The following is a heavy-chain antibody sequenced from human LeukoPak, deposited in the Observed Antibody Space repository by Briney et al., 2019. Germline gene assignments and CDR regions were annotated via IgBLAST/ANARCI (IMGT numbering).Heavy chain of an antibody. Sequence: PGGSLRLSCAASGFAFSSYSMSWVRQAPGKGLEWVSSISSSSSYIYYADSVKGRFTISRDNAKNSLYLQMNSLRAEDTAVYYCARSKRVSSSFDYWGQGTLVTVSS. CDR3: ARSKRVSSSFDY. J-gene: IGHJ4*02. D-gene: IGHD6-6*01. CDR2: ISSSSSYI. CDR1: GFAFSSYS. V-gene: IGHV3-21*01.